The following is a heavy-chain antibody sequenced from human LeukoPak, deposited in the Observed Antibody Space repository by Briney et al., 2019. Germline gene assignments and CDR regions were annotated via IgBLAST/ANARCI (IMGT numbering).Heavy chain of an antibody. J-gene: IGHJ4*02. Sequence: PGGSLRLSCAASGFTFSSYAMSWVRQAPGKGLEWVSAISGSGGSTYYADSVKGRFTISRDNSKNTLYLQMNSLRAEDTAVYYCAKVGSGYYDSSAYFDYWGQGTLVTVSS. CDR2: ISGSGGST. D-gene: IGHD3-22*01. CDR1: GFTFSSYA. V-gene: IGHV3-23*01. CDR3: AKVGSGYYDSSAYFDY.